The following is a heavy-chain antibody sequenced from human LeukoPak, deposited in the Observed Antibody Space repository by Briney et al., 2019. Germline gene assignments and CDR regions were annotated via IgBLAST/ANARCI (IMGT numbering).Heavy chain of an antibody. CDR1: GFPFSSYW. J-gene: IGHJ4*02. CDR2: IKQDGSKK. Sequence: GGSLRLSCVASGFPFSSYWMTWVRPAPGKGLEWVANIKQDGSKKSYVDSVKGRFTISRDNAKNSLYLQMNSLRAEDTAIYYCTRVGYIDEGIDYWGQGTLVTVSS. D-gene: IGHD5-24*01. CDR3: TRVGYIDEGIDY. V-gene: IGHV3-7*04.